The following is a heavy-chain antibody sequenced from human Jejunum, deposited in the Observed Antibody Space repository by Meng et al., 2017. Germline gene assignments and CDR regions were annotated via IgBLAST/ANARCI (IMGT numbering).Heavy chain of an antibody. CDR3: ARNLAYFDTGFYDF. V-gene: IGHV4-34*01. CDR1: GASFSGYK. Sequence: ESLKISCAVYGASFSGYKWNWIRQPPGKGLEWIGDINYSGSTTYNPSLKSRVTLSVDTSKNQFSLKVNSVTAADTAVYYCARNLAYFDTGFYDFWGQGTLVTVSS. CDR2: INYSGST. D-gene: IGHD3-9*01. J-gene: IGHJ4*02.